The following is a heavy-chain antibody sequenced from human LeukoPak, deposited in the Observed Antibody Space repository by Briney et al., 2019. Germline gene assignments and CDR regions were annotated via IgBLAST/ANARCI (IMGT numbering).Heavy chain of an antibody. CDR2: INPNSGGT. CDR3: ARDYYGSGSSDY. D-gene: IGHD3-10*01. V-gene: IGHV1-2*02. CDR1: GYTFTGYY. J-gene: IGHJ4*02. Sequence: ASVKVPCKASGYTFTGYYMHWVRQAPGQGLEWMGWINPNSGGTNYAQKFQGRVTMTRDTSISTAYMELSRLRSDDTAVYYCARDYYGSGSSDYWGQGTLVTVSS.